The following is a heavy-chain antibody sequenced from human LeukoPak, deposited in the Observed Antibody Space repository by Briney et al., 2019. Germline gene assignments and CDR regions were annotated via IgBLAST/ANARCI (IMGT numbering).Heavy chain of an antibody. Sequence: GGTLRLSCATSGFTFRTYGMSWVRQAPGKGLEWVSLVSWDGDTTYYADSVKGRFTISRDNSKNSLYLQMNSLRTEDTALYYCAKARGLIGGAFDIWGQGTMVTVSS. V-gene: IGHV3-43*01. J-gene: IGHJ3*02. D-gene: IGHD3-22*01. CDR1: GFTFRTYG. CDR3: AKARGLIGGAFDI. CDR2: VSWDGDTT.